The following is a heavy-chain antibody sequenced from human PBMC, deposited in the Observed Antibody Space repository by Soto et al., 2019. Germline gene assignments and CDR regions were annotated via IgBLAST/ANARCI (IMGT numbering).Heavy chain of an antibody. CDR2: LYYSGTT. CDR1: GGSLSSSSYF. V-gene: IGHV4-39*01. Sequence: QLQLQESGPGLVKPSETLSLTCTVSGGSLSSSSYFWVWIRQPPGKGLEWIGNLYYSGTTYYNPSLKSRVTRSVDTSKNQFSLRLSSVTAADPAVYYCTSLDYGDFGINYWGQGTLVTVSS. CDR3: TSLDYGDFGINY. J-gene: IGHJ4*02. D-gene: IGHD4-17*01.